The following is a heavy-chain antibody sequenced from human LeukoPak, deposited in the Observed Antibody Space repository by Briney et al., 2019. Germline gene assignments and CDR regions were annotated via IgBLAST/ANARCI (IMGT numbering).Heavy chain of an antibody. D-gene: IGHD2/OR15-2a*01. Sequence: GGSPRLSCAASGFTLSNSWMHWVRQAPGKGLVWVSRIDPDGNTDYADSVKGRFTISRDNAKNTLYLQMNSLRAEDTAVYRCARDVRGPHDFWGQGTLVTVSS. J-gene: IGHJ4*02. V-gene: IGHV3-74*01. CDR1: GFTLSNSW. CDR3: ARDVRGPHDF. CDR2: IDPDGNT.